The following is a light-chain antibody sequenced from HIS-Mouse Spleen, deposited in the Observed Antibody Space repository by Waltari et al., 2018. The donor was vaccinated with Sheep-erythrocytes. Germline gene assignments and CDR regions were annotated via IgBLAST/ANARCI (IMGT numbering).Light chain of an antibody. CDR3: CSYAGSYNHV. Sequence: QSALTQPRSVSGSPGQSVTISCTGTSSDLGGYKYVPWYQQHPGKAPKLMIYDDSKRPSGVPDRFSGPKSGNTASLTISGLQAEDEADYYCCSYAGSYNHVFATGTKVTVL. V-gene: IGLV2-11*01. CDR1: SSDLGGYKY. J-gene: IGLJ1*01. CDR2: DDS.